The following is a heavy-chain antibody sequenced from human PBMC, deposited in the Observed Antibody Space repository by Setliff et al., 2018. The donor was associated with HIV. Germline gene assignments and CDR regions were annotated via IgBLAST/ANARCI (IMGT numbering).Heavy chain of an antibody. CDR3: ARPQWELGVDYYGMDV. D-gene: IGHD1-26*01. CDR1: GGTFTSYA. J-gene: IGHJ6*02. Sequence: GASVKVSCKASGGTFTSYAISWVRQAPGQGLEWMGGIIPILGIASYSQKFQGRVTITADKSTSTAYMELSSLSSEDTAVYYCARPQWELGVDYYGMDVWGQGTTVTVSS. V-gene: IGHV1-69*10. CDR2: IIPILGIA.